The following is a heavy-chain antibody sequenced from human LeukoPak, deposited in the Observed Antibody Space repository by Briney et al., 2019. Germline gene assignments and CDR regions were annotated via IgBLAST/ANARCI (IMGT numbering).Heavy chain of an antibody. D-gene: IGHD2-2*01. CDR1: GYTFTSYG. CDR2: ISAYNGNT. CDR3: ARDSHIVVVPAAPPDY. J-gene: IGHJ4*02. Sequence: ASVKVSCKASGYTFTSYGISWVRQAPGQGLEWMGWISAYNGNTNYAQKFQGRVTMTTDTSTSTAYMELRSLRSDDTAVYYCARDSHIVVVPAAPPDYWGQGTLVTVSS. V-gene: IGHV1-18*01.